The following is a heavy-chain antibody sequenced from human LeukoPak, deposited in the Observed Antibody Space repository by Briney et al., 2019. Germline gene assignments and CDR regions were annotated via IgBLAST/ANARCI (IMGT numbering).Heavy chain of an antibody. CDR2: IYYSGST. Sequence: PSETLSLTCTVSGGSISSNKYYWGWIRQPPGKGLEWIGSIYYSGSTYYNPSLKRRVTISVDTSKNQFSLKLSSVTAADTAVYYCATPYSGGYHGLDIWGQGTMVTVSS. CDR3: ATPYSGGYHGLDI. J-gene: IGHJ3*02. D-gene: IGHD1-26*01. V-gene: IGHV4-39*01. CDR1: GGSISSNKYY.